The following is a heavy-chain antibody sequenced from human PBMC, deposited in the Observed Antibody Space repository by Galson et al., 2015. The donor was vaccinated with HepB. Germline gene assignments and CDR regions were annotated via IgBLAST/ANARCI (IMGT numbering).Heavy chain of an antibody. CDR1: GFTFSSYG. V-gene: IGHV3-33*01. CDR3: AREGGRSVVPAAYDAFDI. D-gene: IGHD2-2*01. Sequence: SLRLSCAASGFTFSSYGMHWVRQAPGKGLEWVAVIWYDGSNKYYADSVKGRFTISRDNSKNTLYLQMNSLRAEDTAVYYCAREGGRSVVPAAYDAFDIWGQRTMVTVSS. J-gene: IGHJ3*02. CDR2: IWYDGSNK.